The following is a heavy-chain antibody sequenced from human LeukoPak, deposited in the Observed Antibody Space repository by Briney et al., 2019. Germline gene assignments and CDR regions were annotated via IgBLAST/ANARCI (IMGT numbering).Heavy chain of an antibody. J-gene: IGHJ4*02. CDR3: ARDYGGSSPFDY. Sequence: GGSLRLSCEASGFTFSNYNMNWVRQAPGKELEWVSSITSTSSYIYYADSVKGRFTISRDNAKNSLYLQMSSLGAEDTAVYYCARDYGGSSPFDYWGQGTLVTVSS. CDR2: ITSTSSYI. V-gene: IGHV3-21*01. D-gene: IGHD4-23*01. CDR1: GFTFSNYN.